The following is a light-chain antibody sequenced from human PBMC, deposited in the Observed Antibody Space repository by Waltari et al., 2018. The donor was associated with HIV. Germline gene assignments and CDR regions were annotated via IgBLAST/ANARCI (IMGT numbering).Light chain of an antibody. V-gene: IGKV1-39*01. CDR1: QSISTY. CDR3: QQIYSTPFT. J-gene: IGKJ3*01. CDR2: ATS. Sequence: DIQMTQSPSSLSASVGDRVAITCRASQSISTYLNWYQQKPGKAPKVLIYATSSLHSGVPSRFSGSGSGTDFTLTISSLQPEDFATYYCQQIYSTPFTFGPGTTVDIK.